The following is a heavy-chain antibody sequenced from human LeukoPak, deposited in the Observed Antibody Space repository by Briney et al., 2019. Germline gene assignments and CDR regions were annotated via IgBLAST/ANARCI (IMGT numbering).Heavy chain of an antibody. CDR2: IKQDGSEK. V-gene: IGHV3-7*03. Sequence: HPGGSLRLSCAASGFTFSNYWMSWVRQAPGKGLEWVVNIKQDGSEKYYMDSVKGRFTISKDNAKNSLYLQMNSLRAEDTALYHCARNNGMDVWGQGTTVIVSS. CDR3: ARNNGMDV. CDR1: GFTFSNYW. J-gene: IGHJ6*02.